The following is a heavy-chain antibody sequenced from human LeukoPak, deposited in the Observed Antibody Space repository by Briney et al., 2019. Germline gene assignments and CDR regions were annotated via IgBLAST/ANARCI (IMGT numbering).Heavy chain of an antibody. V-gene: IGHV3-48*04. CDR3: AREILAPGKTHDY. CDR1: GFGLSGSG. J-gene: IGHJ4*02. CDR2: ISVSGGII. Sequence: GGSPRLSCVASGFGLSGSGMTWVRQAPGKGLEWISYISVSGGIIYYADSVKGRFTISRDNAKNTLFLQINSLRAEDTAVYYCAREILAPGKTHDYWGQGTLVTVSS.